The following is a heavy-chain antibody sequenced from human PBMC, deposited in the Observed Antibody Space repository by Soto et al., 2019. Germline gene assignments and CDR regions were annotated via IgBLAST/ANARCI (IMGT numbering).Heavy chain of an antibody. CDR3: ARGDGGVVPAAPFDP. V-gene: IGHV3-7*01. Sequence: PGGSLRLSCAASGFTFSSYWMSWVRQAPGKGLEWVANIKQDGSEEYYVDSVKGRFTISRDNAKNSLYLQMNSLRAEDTAVYYCARGDGGVVPAAPFDPWGQGTLVTVSS. CDR2: IKQDGSEE. J-gene: IGHJ5*02. CDR1: GFTFSSYW. D-gene: IGHD2-2*01.